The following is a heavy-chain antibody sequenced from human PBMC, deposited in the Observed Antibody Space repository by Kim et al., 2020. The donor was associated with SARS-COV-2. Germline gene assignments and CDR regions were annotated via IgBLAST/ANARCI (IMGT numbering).Heavy chain of an antibody. D-gene: IGHD3-10*01. CDR3: ARDMRVTMVRGVIITLFDY. J-gene: IGHJ4*02. CDR2: IYYSGST. CDR1: GGSISSSSYY. Sequence: SETLSLTCTVSGGSISSSSYYWGWIRQPPGKGLEWIGSIYYSGSTYYNPSLKSRVTISVDTSKNQFSLKLSSVTAADTAVYYCARDMRVTMVRGVIITLFDYWGQGTLVTVSS. V-gene: IGHV4-39*07.